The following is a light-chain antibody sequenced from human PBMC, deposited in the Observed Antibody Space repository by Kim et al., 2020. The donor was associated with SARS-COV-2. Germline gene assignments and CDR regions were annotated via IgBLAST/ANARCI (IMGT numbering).Light chain of an antibody. Sequence: ELTQPPSASGTPGQRVTISCSGSSSNIGSNYVYWYQQLPGTAPKLLIFRNNQRPSGVPDRFSGSKSGTSASLTIRGLRSEDEADYYCAAWDDSLSGWVFGEGTKLTVL. CDR2: RNN. V-gene: IGLV1-47*01. J-gene: IGLJ3*02. CDR1: SSNIGSNY. CDR3: AAWDDSLSGWV.